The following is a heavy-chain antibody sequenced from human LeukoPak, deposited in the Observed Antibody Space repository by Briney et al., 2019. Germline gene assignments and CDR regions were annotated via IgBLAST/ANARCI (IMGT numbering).Heavy chain of an antibody. Sequence: GGSLRLSCAASGFTFSSYAMSWVRQAPGKGLEWVSAISGSGGSTYYADSVKGRFTISRDNSKNTLYLQMNSLRAEDTAVYYCAKDYGSYCSGGSCYSGSCGMDVWGQGTTVTVPS. CDR1: GFTFSSYA. J-gene: IGHJ6*02. D-gene: IGHD2-15*01. V-gene: IGHV3-23*01. CDR3: AKDYGSYCSGGSCYSGSCGMDV. CDR2: ISGSGGST.